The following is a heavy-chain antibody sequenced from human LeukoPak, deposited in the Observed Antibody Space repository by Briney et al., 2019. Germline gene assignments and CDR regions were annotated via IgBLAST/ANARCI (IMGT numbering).Heavy chain of an antibody. CDR2: IRTVGSTT. J-gene: IGHJ2*01. V-gene: IGHV3-48*03. CDR3: ASYRPLVVAKKRFWYFDL. Sequence: GGSLRLSCAASGFTFSSYEMNWVREAPGKGREWVSYIRTVGSTTYYADSVKGRFTISRDNATNSLYLQMSSLRDEDTAVYYCASYRPLVVAKKRFWYFDLWGRGTLVTVSS. D-gene: IGHD3-22*01. CDR1: GFTFSSYE.